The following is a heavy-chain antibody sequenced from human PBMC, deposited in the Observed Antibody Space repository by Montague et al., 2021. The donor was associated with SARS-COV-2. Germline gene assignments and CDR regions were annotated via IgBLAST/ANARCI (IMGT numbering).Heavy chain of an antibody. D-gene: IGHD3-10*01. V-gene: IGHV3-20*01. CDR3: SRGGGMIRGVVDF. CDR1: GFTFDDYG. Sequence: SLRLSCAVSGFTFDDYGMSWVRQAPGKGLEWVSGISRSGDRTAYGDSVKGRLTISRDNAKNSLYLQMNSLRVEDTAFYHCSRGGGMIRGVVDFWGQGILVGVSS. CDR2: ISRSGDRT. J-gene: IGHJ4*02.